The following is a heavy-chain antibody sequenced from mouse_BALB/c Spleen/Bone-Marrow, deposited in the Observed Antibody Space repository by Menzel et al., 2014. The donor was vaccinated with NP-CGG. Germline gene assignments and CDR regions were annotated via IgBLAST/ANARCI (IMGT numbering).Heavy chain of an antibody. D-gene: IGHD1-1*01. V-gene: IGHV4-1*02. CDR1: GFDFSGYW. J-gene: IGHJ3*01. CDR2: INPDSTTI. CDR3: ARLSYYGRFAY. Sequence: EVKLLESGGGLVQPGGSLKLSCPASGFDFSGYWMSWVRQAPGKGLEWIGEINPDSTTINYAPSRKDKFIISRDNAKNXLFLQMSKVRSEDTALYYCARLSYYGRFAYWGQGTLVTVSA.